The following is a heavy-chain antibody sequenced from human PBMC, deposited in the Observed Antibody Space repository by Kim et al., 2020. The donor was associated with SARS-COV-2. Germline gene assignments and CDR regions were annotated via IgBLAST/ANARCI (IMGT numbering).Heavy chain of an antibody. CDR3: ARALGYCSSTSCYAGIDY. J-gene: IGHJ4*02. V-gene: IGHV3-33*01. CDR1: GFTFSSYG. Sequence: GGSLRLSCAASGFTFSSYGMHWVRQAPGKGLEWVAVIWYDGSNKYYADSVKGRFTISRDNSKNTLYLQMNSLRAEDTAEYYCARALGYCSSTSCYAGIDYWGQGTLVTVSS. D-gene: IGHD2-2*01. CDR2: IWYDGSNK.